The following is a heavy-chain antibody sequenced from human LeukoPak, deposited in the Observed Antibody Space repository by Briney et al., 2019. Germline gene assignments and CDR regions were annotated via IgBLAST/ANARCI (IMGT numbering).Heavy chain of an antibody. J-gene: IGHJ5*02. CDR2: IYYSGST. D-gene: IGHD1-14*01. V-gene: IGHV4-39*07. Sequence: KPSETLSLTCTVSGGSISSSSYYWGWIRQPPGKGLEWIGSIYYSGSTYYNPSLKSRVTISVDTSKNQFSLKLRSVTAADTAVYYCARVTSRLGWFDPWGQGTLVTVSS. CDR1: GGSISSSSYY. CDR3: ARVTSRLGWFDP.